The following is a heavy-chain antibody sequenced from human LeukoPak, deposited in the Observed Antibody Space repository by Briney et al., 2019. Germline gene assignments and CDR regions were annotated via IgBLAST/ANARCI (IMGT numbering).Heavy chain of an antibody. Sequence: GGSLRLSCAASGFTFNSNAMNWVRQAPGKGLEWVSVISGDGETPYYADSVKGRFTISRDNAKNSLYLQMNSLRAEDTAVYYCARERQYQSRGFDYWGQGTLVTVSS. D-gene: IGHD2-2*01. V-gene: IGHV3-23*01. CDR1: GFTFNSNA. CDR3: ARERQYQSRGFDY. CDR2: ISGDGETP. J-gene: IGHJ4*02.